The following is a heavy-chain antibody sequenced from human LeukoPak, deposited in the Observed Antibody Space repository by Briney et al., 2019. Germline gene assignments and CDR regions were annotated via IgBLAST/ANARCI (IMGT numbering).Heavy chain of an antibody. V-gene: IGHV4-39*01. J-gene: IGHJ4*02. CDR1: GGSISSSSYY. D-gene: IGHD6-13*01. CDR3: ARHTKAAAGTPSSGRPDY. CDR2: IYYSGST. Sequence: PSETLSLTCTVSGGSISSSSYYWGWIRQPPGKGLEWIGSIYYSGSTYYNPSLKSRVTISVDTSKNQFSLKLSSVTAADTAVYYCARHTKAAAGTPSSGRPDYWGQGTLVTVSS.